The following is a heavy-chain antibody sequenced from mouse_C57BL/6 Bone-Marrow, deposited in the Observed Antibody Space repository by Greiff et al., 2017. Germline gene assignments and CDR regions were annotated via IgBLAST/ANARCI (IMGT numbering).Heavy chain of an antibody. Sequence: VQLQQSGAELVRPGTSVKLSCKASGYTFTSYWMHWVKQRPGQGLEWIGVIDPSDSYTNYNQKFKGKATLTVDTSSSTAYMQHSSLTSEDYAVYYCARGPPVAWFAYWGQGTLVTVSA. CDR2: IDPSDSYT. V-gene: IGHV1-59*01. CDR3: ARGPPVAWFAY. D-gene: IGHD1-1*01. CDR1: GYTFTSYW. J-gene: IGHJ3*01.